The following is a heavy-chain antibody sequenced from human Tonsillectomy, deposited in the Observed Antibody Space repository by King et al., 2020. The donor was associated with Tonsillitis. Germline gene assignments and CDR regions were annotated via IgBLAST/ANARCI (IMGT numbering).Heavy chain of an antibody. CDR1: GGTLSSYA. J-gene: IGHJ6*03. Sequence: AQLVQSGAEVKKPGSSVKVSCKASGGTLSSYAMSWVRQAPGQGLEWMGGIVPIIGSTNYAQRFQGRVTITADESTNTAYMELSSLTSEDTALYYCARSEVVPAATHYYYYYMDVWGKGTTVTVSS. D-gene: IGHD2-15*01. CDR2: IVPIIGST. CDR3: ARSEVVPAATHYYYYYMDV. V-gene: IGHV1-69*01.